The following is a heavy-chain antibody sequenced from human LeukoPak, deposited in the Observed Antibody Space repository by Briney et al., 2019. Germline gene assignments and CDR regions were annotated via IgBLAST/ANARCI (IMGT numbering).Heavy chain of an antibody. CDR2: ISAYNGNT. Sequence: ASVKVSCKASGYTFTSYGISWVRQAPGQGLEWMGWISAYNGNTNYAQKLQGRVTMTTDTSTSTAYMELRSLRSDDTAVYYCARAPYYYDSSGYYAMYYYYYYRDVWGKGTTVTVSS. CDR3: ARAPYYYDSSGYYAMYYYYYYRDV. J-gene: IGHJ6*03. D-gene: IGHD3-22*01. V-gene: IGHV1-18*01. CDR1: GYTFTSYG.